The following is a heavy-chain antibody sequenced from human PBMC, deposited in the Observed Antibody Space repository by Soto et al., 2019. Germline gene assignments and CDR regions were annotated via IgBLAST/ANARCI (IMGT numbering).Heavy chain of an antibody. CDR2: ISTGISST. CDR1: GFTFSDYY. V-gene: IGHV3-11*06. D-gene: IGHD1-26*01. CDR3: ARTQEAIVTSYYAMDV. J-gene: IGHJ6*01. Sequence: QVQLVESGGGLVKPGGSLRLSCVASGFTFSDYYMNWIRQAPGKGLEWLSYISTGISSTIYAESVKGRFTISRDNAKNTLYQQMNSLRAEDTAVYSWARTQEAIVTSYYAMDVWGQGTTVTVSS.